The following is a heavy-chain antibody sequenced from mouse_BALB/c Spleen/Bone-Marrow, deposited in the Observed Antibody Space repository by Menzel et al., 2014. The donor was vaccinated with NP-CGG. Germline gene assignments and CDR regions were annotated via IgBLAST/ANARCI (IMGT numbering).Heavy chain of an antibody. J-gene: IGHJ4*01. V-gene: IGHV1-54*01. CDR1: GYAFTNYL. Sequence: QVQLKESGAELVRPGTSVKASCKASGYAFTNYLIEWVKQRPGQGLEWIGVINPGSGGTNYNEKFKGKATLTADKSSSTAYMQLSSLTSDDSAVYFCARDGDYDEGYAMDYWGQGTSVTVSS. D-gene: IGHD2-4*01. CDR3: ARDGDYDEGYAMDY. CDR2: INPGSGGT.